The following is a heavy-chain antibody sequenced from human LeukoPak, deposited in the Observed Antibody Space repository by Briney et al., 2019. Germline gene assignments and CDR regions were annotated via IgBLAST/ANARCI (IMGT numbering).Heavy chain of an antibody. D-gene: IGHD3-22*01. CDR3: ARNYYDGSGYYF. Sequence: SETLSLTCSVSGGSISSSSYYWGWIRQPPGKGLEWIGKIYYSGSTYYNPSLKSRVTISVDTSKNQFSLKLTSVTAADTAVYYCARNYYDGSGYYFWGQGTLVTVSS. V-gene: IGHV4-39*01. CDR1: GGSISSSSYY. J-gene: IGHJ4*02. CDR2: IYYSGST.